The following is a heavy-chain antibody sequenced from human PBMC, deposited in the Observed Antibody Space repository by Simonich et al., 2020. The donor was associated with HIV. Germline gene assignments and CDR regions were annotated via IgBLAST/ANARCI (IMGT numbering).Heavy chain of an antibody. V-gene: IGHV4-34*01. D-gene: IGHD3-3*01. CDR2: INHSGIT. J-gene: IGHJ4*02. Sequence: QVQLQQWGAVLLKPSETLSLTCAVYGGSFSGYYWSWIRQPPGKGLEWIGEINHSGITNYKSSLNSRATISVDKSKNQFSLKLSSVTAADTAIYYCARRDRELILYFDYWGQGNLVTVSS. CDR3: ARRDRELILYFDY. CDR1: GGSFSGYY.